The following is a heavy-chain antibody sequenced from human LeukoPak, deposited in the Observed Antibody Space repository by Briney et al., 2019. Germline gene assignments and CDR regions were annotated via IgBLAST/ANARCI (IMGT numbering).Heavy chain of an antibody. CDR2: IYYSGST. Sequence: PSETLSLTCTVSGGSISSYYWGWIRQPPGKGLEWIGSIYYSGSTYYNPSLKSRVTISVDTSKNQFSLKLSSVTAADTAVYYCARAGYYGSGSYGWTDFDYWGQGTLVTVSP. V-gene: IGHV4-39*07. CDR3: ARAGYYGSGSYGWTDFDY. CDR1: GGSISSYY. D-gene: IGHD3-10*01. J-gene: IGHJ4*02.